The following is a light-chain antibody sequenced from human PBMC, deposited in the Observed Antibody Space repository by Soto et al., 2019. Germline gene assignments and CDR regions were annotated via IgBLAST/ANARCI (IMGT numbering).Light chain of an antibody. CDR2: SAS. CDR1: QTISSY. J-gene: IGKJ4*01. V-gene: IGKV1-39*01. CDR3: QHCQPYRDSHPLT. Sequence: DILITQSPSSLSASVGDSVTITCRASQTISSYLNLYQQKPGKAPTLLIYSASTLQSGVPSRFSGSGSGTDFTLTISRLEPEDFAVYYCQHCQPYRDSHPLTVGEGTQVENK.